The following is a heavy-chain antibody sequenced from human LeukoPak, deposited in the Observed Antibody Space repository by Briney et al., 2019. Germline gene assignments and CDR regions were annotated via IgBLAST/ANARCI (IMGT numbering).Heavy chain of an antibody. CDR1: GFTFSSYS. CDR2: ISSSSSYI. D-gene: IGHD2-8*01. Sequence: GGSLRLXCAASGFTFSSYSMNWGRQAPGKGLEWVSSISSSSSYIYYADSVKGRFTISRDNAKNSLYLQMNSLRAEDTAVYYCARLMVYARFGAFDIWGQGTMVTVSS. CDR3: ARLMVYARFGAFDI. V-gene: IGHV3-21*01. J-gene: IGHJ3*02.